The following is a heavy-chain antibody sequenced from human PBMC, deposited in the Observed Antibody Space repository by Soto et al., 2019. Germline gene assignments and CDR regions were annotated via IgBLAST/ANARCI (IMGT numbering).Heavy chain of an antibody. V-gene: IGHV1-18*01. CDR3: ARDPENWNYVHFDY. J-gene: IGHJ4*02. D-gene: IGHD1-7*01. CDR2: ISAYNGNT. CDR1: GYTFTSYG. Sequence: ASVKVSCKASGYTFTSYGISWVRQAPGQGLERMGWISAYNGNTNYAQKLQGRVTMTTDTSTSTAYMELRSLRSDDTAVYYCARDPENWNYVHFDYWGQGTLVTVSS.